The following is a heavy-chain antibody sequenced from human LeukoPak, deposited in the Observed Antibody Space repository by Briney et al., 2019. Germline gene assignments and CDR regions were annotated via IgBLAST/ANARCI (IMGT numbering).Heavy chain of an antibody. D-gene: IGHD3-3*01. V-gene: IGHV3-30-3*01. CDR1: GFTFSSYA. CDR3: ATEVLRFLEWLPPPDAFDI. J-gene: IGHJ3*02. CDR2: ISYDGSNK. Sequence: GGSLRLSCAASGFTFSSYAMHWVRQAPGKGLEWVAVISYDGSNKYYADSVKGRFTISRDNSKNTLYLQMNSLRAEDTAVYYCATEVLRFLEWLPPPDAFDIWGQGTMVTVSS.